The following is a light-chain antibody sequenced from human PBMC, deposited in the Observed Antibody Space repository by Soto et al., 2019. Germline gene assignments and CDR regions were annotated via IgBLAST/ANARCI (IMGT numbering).Light chain of an antibody. J-gene: IGKJ1*01. V-gene: IGKV3-11*01. CDR1: QSVSSNY. CDR3: QQRSNWPPT. Sequence: IVLTQSPDTLSLSPGERATLSCRASQSVSSNYLAWYQQKLGQAPRLLIYDASNRATGIPARFSGSGSGTDFTLTISSLEPEDFAVYYCQQRSNWPPTFGQGTKVDIK. CDR2: DAS.